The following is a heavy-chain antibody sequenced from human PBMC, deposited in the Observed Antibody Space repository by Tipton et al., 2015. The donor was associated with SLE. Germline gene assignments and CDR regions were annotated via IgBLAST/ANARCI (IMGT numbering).Heavy chain of an antibody. J-gene: IGHJ6*02. CDR1: GYSFTTYW. D-gene: IGHD3-9*01. V-gene: IGHV1-3*01. Sequence: QVQLVQSGAEVKKPGESLKISCKGSGYSFTTYWIGWVRQAPGQRLEWMGWINAGKGNTKYSQKFQGRVTITRDTSASTAYMELSSLRSEDTAVYYCARVLTDYYGMDVWGQGTTVIVSS. CDR2: INAGKGNT. CDR3: ARVLTDYYGMDV.